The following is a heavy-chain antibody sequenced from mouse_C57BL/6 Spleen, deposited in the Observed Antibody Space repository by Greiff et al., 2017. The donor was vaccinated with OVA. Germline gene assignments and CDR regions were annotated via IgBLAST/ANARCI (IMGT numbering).Heavy chain of an antibody. D-gene: IGHD2-1*01. CDR2: ISYDGSN. CDR3: ARDNYGNSYFDV. CDR1: GFSITSGYY. V-gene: IGHV3-6*01. J-gene: IGHJ1*03. Sequence: EVQLVESGPGLVKPSQSLSLTCSVTGFSITSGYYWNWIRQFPGNKLEWMGYISYDGSNNYNPSLKNRISVNRDTAKNQYFLKLNSVTTEDTATYYSARDNYGNSYFDVWGTGTTVTVSS.